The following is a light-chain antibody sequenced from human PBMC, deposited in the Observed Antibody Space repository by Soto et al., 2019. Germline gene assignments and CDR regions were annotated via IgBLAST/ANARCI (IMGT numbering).Light chain of an antibody. Sequence: EMVLTQSPVTLSLSPGERATLSCRASQSVTSTYLAWYQQKPGQSPRLIIYGGSTRASGFPDRFSGGGSGTDFTITISRLEPEDSAVYYCHCQQFDSSRVYSFGQGTKLEI. J-gene: IGKJ2*03. CDR3: QQFDSSRVYS. CDR2: GGS. CDR1: QSVTSTY. V-gene: IGKV3-20*01.